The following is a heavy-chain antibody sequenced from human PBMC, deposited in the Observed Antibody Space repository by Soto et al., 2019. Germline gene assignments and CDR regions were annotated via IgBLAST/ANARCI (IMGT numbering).Heavy chain of an antibody. Sequence: QLQLQESGSGLVKPSQTLSLTCAVSGGSISSGGYSWSWIRQPPGKGLEWIGYIYHSGSTYYNPSLKSRVTISVDRSKNQFSLKLSSVTAADTAVYYCASLGGGYSYATFDYWGQGTLVTVSS. J-gene: IGHJ4*02. V-gene: IGHV4-30-2*01. CDR2: IYHSGST. D-gene: IGHD5-18*01. CDR1: GGSISSGGYS. CDR3: ASLGGGYSYATFDY.